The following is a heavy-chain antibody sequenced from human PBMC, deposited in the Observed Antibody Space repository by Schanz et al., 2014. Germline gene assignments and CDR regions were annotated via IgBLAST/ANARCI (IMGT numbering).Heavy chain of an antibody. J-gene: IGHJ3*02. CDR3: ARDGAGRAPDAFDI. CDR1: GFTFSSHA. V-gene: IGHV3-23*04. D-gene: IGHD1-26*01. CDR2: ISGSVSST. Sequence: EAQLVESGGGLVEPGGSLRLSCAASGFTFSSHAMSWVRQAPGKGLEWVSAISGSVSSTYYADSMRGRFTISRDNAKNSLYLQMNSLRAEDTAVYYCARDGAGRAPDAFDIWGQGTMVTVSS.